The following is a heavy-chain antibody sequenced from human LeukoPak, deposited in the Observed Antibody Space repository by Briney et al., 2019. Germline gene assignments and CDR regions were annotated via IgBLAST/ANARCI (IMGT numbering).Heavy chain of an antibody. CDR3: AIDPNWGTHS. V-gene: IGHV3-23*01. CDR2: IGNNGGGI. D-gene: IGHD7-27*01. Sequence: GGSLRLSCAASGFTFSTYTMYWVRHPPGKRLEWVSIIGNNGGGIHYADSVRGRFTISRGNSKNALYLQMNSLRVEDTAVYYCAIDPNWGTHSWGQGVLVTVSS. J-gene: IGHJ4*02. CDR1: GFTFSTYT.